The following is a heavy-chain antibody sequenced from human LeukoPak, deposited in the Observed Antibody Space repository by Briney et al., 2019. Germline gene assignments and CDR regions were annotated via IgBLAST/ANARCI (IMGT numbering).Heavy chain of an antibody. D-gene: IGHD5-18*01. V-gene: IGHV3-30-3*01. CDR2: ISYDGSNK. J-gene: IGHJ6*02. CDR1: GLTFSSYA. CDR3: ARDRPSRTIQLWLYYYYGMDV. Sequence: GGSLRLSCAASGLTFSSYAMHWVRQAPGKGLEWVAVISYDGSNKYYADSVKGRFTISRDNSKNTLYLQMNSLRAEDTAVYYCARDRPSRTIQLWLYYYYGMDVWGQGTTVTVSS.